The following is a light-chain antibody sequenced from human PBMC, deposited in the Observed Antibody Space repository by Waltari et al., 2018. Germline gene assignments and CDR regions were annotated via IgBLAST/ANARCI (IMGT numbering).Light chain of an antibody. V-gene: IGLV2-8*01. CDR3: SSYAGSNNVV. CDR2: EGS. CDR1: SSDVGGYTY. Sequence: QSALTQPPSAAGAPGQSATISCPVPSSDVGGYTYVPWYQQHPGKAPTLMLYEGSKRPSGVRGCFSGSKSGNTASLTVSGLQAEDEADYYGSSYAGSNNVVFGGGTKLTVL. J-gene: IGLJ2*01.